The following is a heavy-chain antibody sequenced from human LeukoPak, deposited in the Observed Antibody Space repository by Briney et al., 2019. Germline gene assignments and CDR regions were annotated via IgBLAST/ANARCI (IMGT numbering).Heavy chain of an antibody. V-gene: IGHV1-24*01. Sequence: ASVKVSCKVSGYSLAGLSMHWVRQAPGKGFEWVGGFAPEEGETFYAQKFQGRVTLTEDTSTDTAYMELSSLKSDDTAVYYCASDLLALGHKDFDPWGQGTLVTVSS. CDR3: ASDLLALGHKDFDP. J-gene: IGHJ5*02. CDR2: FAPEEGET. D-gene: IGHD6-6*01. CDR1: GYSLAGLS.